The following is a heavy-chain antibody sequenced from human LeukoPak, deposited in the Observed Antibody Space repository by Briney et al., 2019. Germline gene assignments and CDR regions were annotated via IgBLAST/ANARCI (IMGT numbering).Heavy chain of an antibody. CDR1: GYTLITYT. CDR2: INAGNGNT. Sequence: GASVKVSCTASGYTLITYTIHWVRQAPGHRLEWMGWINAGNGNTKYSQKFQDRVTITRDTSASTAYMELSSLRSEDTAMYYCARDLGLSSGHSYYYYGMDVWGQGTTVIVSS. CDR3: ARDLGLSSGHSYYYYGMDV. J-gene: IGHJ6*02. D-gene: IGHD3-22*01. V-gene: IGHV1-3*01.